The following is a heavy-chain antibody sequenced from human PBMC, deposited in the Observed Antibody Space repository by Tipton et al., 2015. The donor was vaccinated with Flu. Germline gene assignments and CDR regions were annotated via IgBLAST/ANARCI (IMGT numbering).Heavy chain of an antibody. CDR1: SGSIRSTNYF. V-gene: IGHV4-39*01. CDR2: IYPSGTT. Sequence: GLVKPSETLSLTCTVSSGSIRSTNYFCAWTRQPPGKRLELIGSIYPSGTTYYNPSLKSRVTISVDTSKSQFSLMLRSVTAADTAVYYCARLSYYDVDLKNFYFDHWGQGALVTVSS. CDR3: ARLSYYDVDLKNFYFDH. D-gene: IGHD3-10*02. J-gene: IGHJ4*02.